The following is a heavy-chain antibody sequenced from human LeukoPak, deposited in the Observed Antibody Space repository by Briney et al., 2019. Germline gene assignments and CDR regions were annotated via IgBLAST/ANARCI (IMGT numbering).Heavy chain of an antibody. V-gene: IGHV4-59*01. Sequence: SETLSLTCAVSGVTISSYDLSWIRQPPGKGLEWFGYICDRGRTNYNPSLKSRVTISVDESKNQLSLQLSSVTDADTAVYYCSADSSGYLGAFDIWGQGTMVTVSS. D-gene: IGHD3-22*01. CDR2: ICDRGRT. CDR1: GVTISSYD. J-gene: IGHJ3*02. CDR3: SADSSGYLGAFDI.